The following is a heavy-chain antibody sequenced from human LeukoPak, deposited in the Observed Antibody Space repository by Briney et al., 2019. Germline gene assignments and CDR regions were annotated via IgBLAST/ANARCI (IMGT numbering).Heavy chain of an antibody. J-gene: IGHJ4*02. V-gene: IGHV3-74*01. CDR1: GFTFSSYW. Sequence: PGGSLRLSCAASGFTFSSYWMHWVCQAPGKRLVWVSRINSDGSTTNYADSVKGRFTISRDNAKNTLYLQMNSLRAEDTAVYYCSSQIWLGELFAHYWGQGTLVTVSS. D-gene: IGHD3-10*01. CDR2: INSDGSTT. CDR3: SSQIWLGELFAHY.